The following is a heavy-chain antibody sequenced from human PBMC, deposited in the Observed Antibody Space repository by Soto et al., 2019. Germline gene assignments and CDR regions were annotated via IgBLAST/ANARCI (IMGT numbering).Heavy chain of an antibody. D-gene: IGHD3-10*01. CDR1: GFAFSSHG. V-gene: IGHV3-23*01. CDR2: ISGSGGST. Sequence: EVQLLESGGVLVQPGGSLGLSCAASGFAFSSHGMSWVRQAPGKGLEWVSAISGSGGSTYYADSVKGRFTISRDNSKNTLYLQMNSLRAEDTAVYHCAKGGPGSYGMCDYWGQGTRVTVSS. J-gene: IGHJ4*02. CDR3: AKGGPGSYGMCDY.